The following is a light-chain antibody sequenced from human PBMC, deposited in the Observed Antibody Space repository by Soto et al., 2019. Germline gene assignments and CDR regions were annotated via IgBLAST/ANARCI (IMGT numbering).Light chain of an antibody. CDR2: KAS. V-gene: IGKV1-5*03. CDR1: QSISRG. Sequence: DIQMTQSPSTLSASLGDRVTITCRASQSISRGLAWYQQKPGKAPKLLIYKASSLESGVPSRFSGSGSGTEFTLTISSLQPDDFATYYCQHYSSDRATFGQGTKVDIK. J-gene: IGKJ1*01. CDR3: QHYSSDRAT.